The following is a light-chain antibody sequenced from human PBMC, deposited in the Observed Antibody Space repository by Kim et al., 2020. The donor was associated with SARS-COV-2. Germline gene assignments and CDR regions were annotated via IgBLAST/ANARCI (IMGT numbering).Light chain of an antibody. Sequence: EIVLTQSPATLSLSPGERATLSCRASQDVRNYLAWYQQRPGQAPRLLFYDASNRATGIPARFSGSGSGTDFTLTVTSLEPEDFAVYYCQQRSNWPYTFGQGTKLEI. J-gene: IGKJ2*01. CDR1: QDVRNY. CDR3: QQRSNWPYT. V-gene: IGKV3-11*01. CDR2: DAS.